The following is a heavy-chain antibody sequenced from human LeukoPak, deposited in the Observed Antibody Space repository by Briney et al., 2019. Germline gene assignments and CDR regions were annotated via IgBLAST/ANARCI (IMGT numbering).Heavy chain of an antibody. V-gene: IGHV3-11*06. D-gene: IGHD1-26*01. CDR3: ARASQTRGSYPFDY. CDR1: GFTFSSYW. CDR2: ISSSSSYT. J-gene: IGHJ4*02. Sequence: PGGSLRLSCAASGFTFSSYWMHWIRQAPGKGLEWVSYISSSSSYTNYADSVKGRFTISRDNAKNSLYQQMNSLRAEDTAVYYCARASQTRGSYPFDYWGQGTLVTVSS.